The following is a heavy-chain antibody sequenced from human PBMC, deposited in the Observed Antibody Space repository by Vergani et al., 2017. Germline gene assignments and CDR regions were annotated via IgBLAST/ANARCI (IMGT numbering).Heavy chain of an antibody. V-gene: IGHV3-23*01. Sequence: EVQLLESGGGLVQPGGSLRLSSVASGFTSSSYAMSWVGPAPGKGLEWVSAMSGSVGSTYDADSVEGRFTISRDNSKSTLYLQMNSLRAEDTAVYYCAKDGIKGFDPWGQGTLVTVSS. CDR3: AKDGIKGFDP. CDR2: MSGSVGST. D-gene: IGHD2-21*01. CDR1: GFTSSSYA. J-gene: IGHJ5*02.